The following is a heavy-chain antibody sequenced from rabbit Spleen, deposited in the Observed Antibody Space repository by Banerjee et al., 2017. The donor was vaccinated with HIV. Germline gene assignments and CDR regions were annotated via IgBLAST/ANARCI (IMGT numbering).Heavy chain of an antibody. J-gene: IGHJ3*01. V-gene: IGHV1S7*01. D-gene: IGHD8-1*01. CDR3: ARHAAYAGYGYSTLDL. Sequence: QLKESGGGLVQPGGSLKLSCKVSGFDFSSYYMTWVRQAPGKGLEWTGYIDPVFGNTCYASWVNGRFSISSDNAQNTVDLQMNSLTAADTATYFCARHAAYAGYGYSTLDLWGQGTLVTVS. CDR2: IDPVFGNT. CDR1: GFDFSSYY.